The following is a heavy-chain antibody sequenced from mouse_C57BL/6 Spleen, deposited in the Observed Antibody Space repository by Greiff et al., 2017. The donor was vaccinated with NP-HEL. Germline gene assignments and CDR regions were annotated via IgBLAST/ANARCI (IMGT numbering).Heavy chain of an antibody. Sequence: VVGPGSSVKLSCKASGYTFTSYWMHWVKQRPIQGLEWIGNIDPSDSETHYNQKFKDKATLTVDKSSSTAYMQLSSLTSEDSAVYYCARERGRYAMDYWGQGTSVTVSS. CDR3: ARERGRYAMDY. D-gene: IGHD3-3*01. CDR2: IDPSDSET. J-gene: IGHJ4*01. V-gene: IGHV1-52*01. CDR1: GYTFTSYW.